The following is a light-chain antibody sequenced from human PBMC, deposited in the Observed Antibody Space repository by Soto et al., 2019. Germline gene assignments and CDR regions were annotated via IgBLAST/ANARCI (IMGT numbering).Light chain of an antibody. CDR2: EVT. Sequence: QSVLTQPPSASGSPGQSVTISCNGTSSDIGTYDFVSWYQHHPGKAPKVLIYEVTKRPSGVPDRFSGSKSGNTASLTVSGLQPDDEAEYSCSSFAGSKTPYVFGTGTKLTVL. CDR3: SSFAGSKTPYV. CDR1: SSDIGTYDF. J-gene: IGLJ1*01. V-gene: IGLV2-8*01.